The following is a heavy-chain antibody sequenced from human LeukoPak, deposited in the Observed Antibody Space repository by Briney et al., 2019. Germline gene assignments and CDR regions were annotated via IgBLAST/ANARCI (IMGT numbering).Heavy chain of an antibody. V-gene: IGHV3-23*01. CDR1: GFTFSSYA. Sequence: GGSLRLSCAASGFTFSSYAMSWVRQAPGKGLEWVSAISGSGGSTYYADSVKGRFTISRDNSKNTLYLQMNSLRAEDTAVYYCAKFSTDYYYYYMGVWGKGTTVTVPS. J-gene: IGHJ6*03. D-gene: IGHD3-3*02. CDR3: AKFSTDYYYYYMGV. CDR2: ISGSGGST.